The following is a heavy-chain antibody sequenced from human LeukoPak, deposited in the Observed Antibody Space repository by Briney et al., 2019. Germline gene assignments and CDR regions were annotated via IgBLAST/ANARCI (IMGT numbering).Heavy chain of an antibody. V-gene: IGHV4-38-2*01. J-gene: IGHJ4*02. CDR3: ARHGPEDPAGFDY. CDR2: IYHSGST. Sequence: SETLSLTCAVSGYSISSGYYWGWIRQPPGKGLEWIGSIYHSGSTYYNPSLKSRVTISVDTSKNQFSLKLSSVTAADTAVYYCARHGPEDPAGFDYWGQGTLVTVSS. D-gene: IGHD1-14*01. CDR1: GYSISSGYY.